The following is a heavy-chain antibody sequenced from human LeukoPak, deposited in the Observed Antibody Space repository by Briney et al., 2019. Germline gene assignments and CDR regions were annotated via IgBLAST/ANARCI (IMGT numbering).Heavy chain of an antibody. D-gene: IGHD2-15*01. CDR2: IYYSGST. CDR1: GGSISSGDYY. J-gene: IGHJ1*01. CDR3: ARGTGAAYRIYFLQ. Sequence: SETLSLTCTVSGGSISSGDYYWSWIRQPPGKGLEWIGYIYYSGSTYYNPSLKSRVTISVDTSKNQFSLKLSSVTAADTAVYYCARGTGAAYRIYFLQWGLGTLVSVSS. V-gene: IGHV4-30-4*08.